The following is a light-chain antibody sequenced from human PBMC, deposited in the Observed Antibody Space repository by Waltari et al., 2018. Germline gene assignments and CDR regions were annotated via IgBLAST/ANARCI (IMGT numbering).Light chain of an antibody. V-gene: IGKV1-5*03. CDR3: QQYSTNPWT. CDR1: QSINSW. Sequence: DIQMTQSPSTLSASVGDRVNFTCRASQSINSWLACYQQKPGIAPKLLIYKASSLESGVPSRFSGSGSGTEFTLTISSLQPDDLATYYCQQYSTNPWTFGQGTKVEIK. J-gene: IGKJ1*01. CDR2: KAS.